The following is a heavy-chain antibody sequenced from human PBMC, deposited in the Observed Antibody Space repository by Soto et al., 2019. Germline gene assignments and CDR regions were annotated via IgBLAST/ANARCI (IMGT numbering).Heavy chain of an antibody. CDR2: IIPIFGTA. CDR1: GGTFSSYA. CDR3: ARNNPPIYDSSGYPPNNYYYYGMDV. D-gene: IGHD3-22*01. J-gene: IGHJ6*02. V-gene: IGHV1-69*13. Sequence: ASVKVSCKASGGTFSSYAISWVRQAPGQGLEWMGGIIPIFGTANYAQKFQGRVTITADESTSTAYMELSSLRSEDTAVYYCARNNPPIYDSSGYPPNNYYYYGMDVWGQGTTVTVSS.